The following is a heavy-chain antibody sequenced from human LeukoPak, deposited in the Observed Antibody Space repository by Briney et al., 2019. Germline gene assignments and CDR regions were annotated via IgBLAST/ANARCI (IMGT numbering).Heavy chain of an antibody. D-gene: IGHD2-2*01. J-gene: IGHJ4*02. Sequence: SETLSLTCTVSGGSISSSSYYWGWIRQPPGKGLEWIGSIYYSGSTYYNPSLKSRVTISVDTSKNQFSLKLSSVTAADTAVYYCARHGENYCSSTSCYSFDYWGQGTLVTVSS. CDR3: ARHGENYCSSTSCYSFDY. CDR1: GGSISSSSYY. CDR2: IYYSGST. V-gene: IGHV4-39*01.